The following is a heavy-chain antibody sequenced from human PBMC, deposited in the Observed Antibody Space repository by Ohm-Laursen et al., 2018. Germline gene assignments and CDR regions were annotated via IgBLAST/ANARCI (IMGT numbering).Heavy chain of an antibody. Sequence: SLRLSCSASRFSFSNYGMHWVRQAPGKGLEWVAVISYDGSNKYYADSVKGRFTIFRDNSKNTLYLQMNSLRAEDTAVYYCAKDRSGSTLSDGIEYWGQGTLVTVSS. D-gene: IGHD1-26*01. J-gene: IGHJ4*02. CDR2: ISYDGSNK. CDR3: AKDRSGSTLSDGIEY. V-gene: IGHV3-30*18. CDR1: RFSFSNYG.